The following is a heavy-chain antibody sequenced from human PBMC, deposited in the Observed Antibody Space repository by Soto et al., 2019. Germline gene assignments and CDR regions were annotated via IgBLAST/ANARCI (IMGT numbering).Heavy chain of an antibody. Sequence: ASVKVSCKASGHTFSGCYMHWVRQAPGQGLEWMGWINTLSGDTSFPQKFQGRLAMTRDTSIDTVFMEVSRLTSDDTAIYYCARSLLHVTLPLGNWGQGTLVTVSS. CDR3: ARSLLHVTLPLGN. CDR1: GHTFSGCY. D-gene: IGHD2-2*01. J-gene: IGHJ4*02. CDR2: INTLSGDT. V-gene: IGHV1-2*02.